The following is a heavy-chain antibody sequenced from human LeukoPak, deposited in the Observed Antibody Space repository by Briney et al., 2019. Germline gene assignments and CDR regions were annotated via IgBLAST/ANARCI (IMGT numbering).Heavy chain of an antibody. CDR3: ARGRRSRYYYDSSGSPSDY. J-gene: IGHJ4*02. CDR2: IYTSGST. CDR1: GGSISSYY. Sequence: SGTLSLTCTVSGGSISSYYWSWIRQPAGKGLEWIGRIYTSGSTNYNPSPKSRVTISVDTSKNQFSLKLSSVTAADTAVYYGARGRRSRYYYDSSGSPSDYWGQGTLVTVSS. V-gene: IGHV4-4*07. D-gene: IGHD3-22*01.